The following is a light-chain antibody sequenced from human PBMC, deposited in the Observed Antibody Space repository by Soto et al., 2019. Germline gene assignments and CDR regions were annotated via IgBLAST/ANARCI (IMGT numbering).Light chain of an antibody. J-gene: IGLJ2*01. Sequence: QSVLTQSPSASASLGASVKHTCTLSSGHSSYAIAWHQQQPEKGPRYLMKLNSDGSHSKGDGIPDRFSGSSSGAERYLTISSLQSEDEADYYCQTWGTGPLVFGGGTKLTVL. CDR2: LNSDGSH. V-gene: IGLV4-69*01. CDR3: QTWGTGPLV. CDR1: SGHSSYA.